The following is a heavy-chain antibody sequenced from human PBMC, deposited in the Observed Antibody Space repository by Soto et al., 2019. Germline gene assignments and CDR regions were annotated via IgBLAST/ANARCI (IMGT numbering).Heavy chain of an antibody. V-gene: IGHV4-39*01. J-gene: IGHJ4*02. CDR1: GGSISSSSYY. Sequence: SETLSLTCTVSGGSISSSSYYWGWIRQPPGKGLEWIGSIYYSGSTYYNPSLKSRVTISVDTSKNQFSLKLSSVTAADTAVYYCARQGGRGSSSWYPCFDYWGQGTLVTVSS. D-gene: IGHD6-13*01. CDR2: IYYSGST. CDR3: ARQGGRGSSSWYPCFDY.